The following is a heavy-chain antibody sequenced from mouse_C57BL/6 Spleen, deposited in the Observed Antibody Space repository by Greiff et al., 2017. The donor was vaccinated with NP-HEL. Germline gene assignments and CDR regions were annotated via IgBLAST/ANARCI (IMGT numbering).Heavy chain of an antibody. J-gene: IGHJ3*01. CDR1: GYAFSSSW. CDR2: IYPGDGAT. D-gene: IGHD2-2*01. V-gene: IGHV1-82*01. CDR3: GRSGLRRERFAY. Sequence: QVQLQQSGPELVKPGASVKISCKASGYAFSSSWMNWVKQRPGQGLEWIGRIYPGDGATNYNGKFKGKATLTADKSSSTAYMQLSSLTSEDSAVYFCGRSGLRRERFAYWGQGTLVTVSA.